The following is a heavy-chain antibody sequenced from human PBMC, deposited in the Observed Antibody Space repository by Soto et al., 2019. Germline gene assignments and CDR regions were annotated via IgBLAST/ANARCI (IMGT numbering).Heavy chain of an antibody. J-gene: IGHJ4*02. Sequence: SETLSLTCTVSGGSISSSSYYWGWIRQPPGKGLEWIGSIYYTGCTYYNPSLKSRVTISVDRSKNQFSLKLTSVTVEDTAVYYRATSYGNAWYTYWGQGTQVTVSS. CDR2: IYYTGCT. D-gene: IGHD6-13*01. CDR3: ATSYGNAWYTY. V-gene: IGHV4-39*07. CDR1: GGSISSSSYY.